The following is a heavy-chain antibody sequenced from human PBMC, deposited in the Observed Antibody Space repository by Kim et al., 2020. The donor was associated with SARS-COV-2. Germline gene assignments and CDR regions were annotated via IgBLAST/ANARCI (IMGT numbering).Heavy chain of an antibody. CDR2: ISYDGSNK. Sequence: GGSLRLSCAASGFTFSSYAMHWVRQAPGKGLEWVAVISYDGSNKYYADSVKGRFTISRDNSKNTLYLQMNSLRAEDTAVYYCARELGYCSGGSCYPDAFDIWGQGTMVTVSS. CDR1: GFTFSSYA. CDR3: ARELGYCSGGSCYPDAFDI. J-gene: IGHJ3*02. D-gene: IGHD2-15*01. V-gene: IGHV3-30-3*01.